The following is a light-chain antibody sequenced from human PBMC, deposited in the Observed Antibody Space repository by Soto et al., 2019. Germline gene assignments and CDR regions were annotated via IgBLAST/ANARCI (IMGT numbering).Light chain of an antibody. Sequence: QSALTQPRSVSGSPGQSVTISCTGSSDDVGGYSFVSWYRQHPGEAPKLVIYDVNKRPSGVPDRFSASKSDNAASLTISGLQAEDEAEYFCCSYAATYSVLFGGGTKLTVL. CDR2: DVN. V-gene: IGLV2-11*01. CDR3: CSYAATYSVL. CDR1: SDDVGGYSF. J-gene: IGLJ2*01.